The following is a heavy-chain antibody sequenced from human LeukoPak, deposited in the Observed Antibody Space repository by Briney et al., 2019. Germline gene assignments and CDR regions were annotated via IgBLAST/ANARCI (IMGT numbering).Heavy chain of an antibody. J-gene: IGHJ4*02. D-gene: IGHD3-10*01. CDR1: GFTFSSYG. CDR2: ISYDGSNK. CDR3: ARDVYYGSGSYFDY. Sequence: GGSLRLSCAASGFTFSSYGMHWVRQAPGKGLEWVAVISYDGSNKYYADSVKGRFTISRDNSKNTLYLQMNSLRAEDTAVYYCARDVYYGSGSYFDYWGQGTLVTVSS. V-gene: IGHV3-30*03.